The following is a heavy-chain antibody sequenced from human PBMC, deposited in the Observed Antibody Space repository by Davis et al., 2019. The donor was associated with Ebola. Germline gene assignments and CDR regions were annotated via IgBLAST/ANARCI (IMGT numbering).Heavy chain of an antibody. J-gene: IGHJ4*02. CDR2: ISYDGSNK. D-gene: IGHD4-11*01. V-gene: IGHV3-30*18. CDR3: AKDRSTVIMESDY. CDR1: GFTFSSYG. Sequence: GESLKISCAASGFTFSSYGMHWVRQAPGKGLEWVAVISYDGSNKYYADSVKGRFTISRDNSKNTLYLQMNSLRAEDTAVYYCAKDRSTVIMESDYWGQGTLVTVSS.